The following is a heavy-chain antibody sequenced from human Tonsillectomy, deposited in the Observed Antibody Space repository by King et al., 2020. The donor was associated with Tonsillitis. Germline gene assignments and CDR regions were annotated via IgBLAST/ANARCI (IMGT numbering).Heavy chain of an antibody. D-gene: IGHD3-10*01. CDR3: ARDRVGFGELFRGGAFDI. CDR1: GGTFSSYA. Sequence: VQLVESGAEVKKPGSSVKVSCKASGGTFSSYAISWVRQAPGQGLEWMGGIIPIFGTANYAQKFQGRVTITADKSTSTAYMELSSLRSEDTAVYYCARDRVGFGELFRGGAFDIWGQGTMVTVSS. CDR2: IIPIFGTA. V-gene: IGHV1-69*06. J-gene: IGHJ3*02.